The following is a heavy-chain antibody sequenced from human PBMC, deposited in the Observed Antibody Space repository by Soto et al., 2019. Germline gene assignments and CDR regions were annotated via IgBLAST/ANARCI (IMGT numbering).Heavy chain of an antibody. Sequence: PGGSLRLSCAASGFTFSSYSMNWVRQAPGKGLEWVSYISSSSSTIYYADSVKGRFTISRDNAKNSLYLQMNSLRDEDTAVYYCARDSPQRAPRGYYYYGMDVWGQGTTVTVSS. CDR1: GFTFSSYS. CDR3: ARDSPQRAPRGYYYYGMDV. J-gene: IGHJ6*02. V-gene: IGHV3-48*02. D-gene: IGHD3-16*01. CDR2: ISSSSSTI.